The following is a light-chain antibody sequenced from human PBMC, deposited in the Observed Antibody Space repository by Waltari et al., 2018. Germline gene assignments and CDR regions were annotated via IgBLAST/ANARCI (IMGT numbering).Light chain of an antibody. CDR2: IAY. Sequence: EIVLTQSPGTLSLSPGERATLSGRASQSVSDYYLAWYKPTPGQAPRLLISIAYNRAAGVPDRFSGSVSGTDFTLTISRLEPGDFAVYYCQQYGSSFPWTFGQGTKVEI. CDR3: QQYGSSFPWT. CDR1: QSVSDYY. J-gene: IGKJ1*01. V-gene: IGKV3-20*01.